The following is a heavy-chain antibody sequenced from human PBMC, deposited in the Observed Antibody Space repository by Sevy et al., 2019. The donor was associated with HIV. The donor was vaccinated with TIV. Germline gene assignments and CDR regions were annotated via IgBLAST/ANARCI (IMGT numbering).Heavy chain of an antibody. D-gene: IGHD3-3*01. J-gene: IGHJ4*02. CDR2: ISSSSSYI. Sequence: SLRLSCAASGFSFSNYSMNWVRQAPGKGLEWVSSISSSSSYIYYADSVKGRFTISRDNAKNSLYLQMNSLRGDDTAVYYCARVAGYDFWNGYAYWGQGTLVTVSS. CDR1: GFSFSNYS. CDR3: ARVAGYDFWNGYAY. V-gene: IGHV3-21*01.